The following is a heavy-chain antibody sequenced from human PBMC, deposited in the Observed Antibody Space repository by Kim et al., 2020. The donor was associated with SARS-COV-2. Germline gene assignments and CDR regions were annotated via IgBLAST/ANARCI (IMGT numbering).Heavy chain of an antibody. Sequence: SVKVSCKASGGTFSSYAISWVRQAPGQGLEWMGGIIPIFGTANYAQKFQGRDTITADESTSTAYMELSSLRSEDTAVYYCARVSGYDLRFNDYWGQGTLVTVSS. CDR2: IIPIFGTA. CDR1: GGTFSSYA. J-gene: IGHJ4*02. V-gene: IGHV1-69*13. CDR3: ARVSGYDLRFNDY. D-gene: IGHD5-12*01.